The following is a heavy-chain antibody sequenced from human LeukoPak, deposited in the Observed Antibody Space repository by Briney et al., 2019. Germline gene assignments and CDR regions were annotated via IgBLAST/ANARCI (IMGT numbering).Heavy chain of an antibody. Sequence: GGSLRLSCAASGFTFSSYGMHWVRRAPGKGLEWVAFIRYDGSNKYYADSVKGRFTISRDNSKNTLYLQMNSLRAEDTAVYYCAKAPRFGARATEYYYYYMDVWGKGTTVTVSS. J-gene: IGHJ6*03. CDR1: GFTFSSYG. V-gene: IGHV3-30*02. CDR2: IRYDGSNK. CDR3: AKAPRFGARATEYYYYYMDV. D-gene: IGHD3-16*01.